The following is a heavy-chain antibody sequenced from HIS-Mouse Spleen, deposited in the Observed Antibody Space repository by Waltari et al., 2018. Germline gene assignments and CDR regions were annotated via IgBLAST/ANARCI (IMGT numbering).Heavy chain of an antibody. CDR2: IYTRGST. D-gene: IGHD3-3*01. CDR3: ARDFHDFWSGYYGGDKKHDAFDI. J-gene: IGHJ3*02. V-gene: IGHV4-4*07. CDR1: GGSISSYY. Sequence: QVQLQESGPGLVKPSETLSLTCTVSGGSISSYYWSWIRQPAGKGLEWIGRIYTRGSTHYHPSLKSRVTMSVDTSKNQFSLKLSSVTAADTAVYYCARDFHDFWSGYYGGDKKHDAFDIWGQGTMVTVSS.